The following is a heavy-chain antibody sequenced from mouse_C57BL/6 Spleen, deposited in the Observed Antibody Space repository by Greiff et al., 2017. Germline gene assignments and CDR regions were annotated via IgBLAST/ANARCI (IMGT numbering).Heavy chain of an antibody. CDR1: GFTFSSYA. CDR2: ISDGGSYT. J-gene: IGHJ1*03. CDR3: ARDDDYDVGWYFDV. Sequence: EVKLVESGGGLVKPGGSLKLSCAASGFTFSSYAMSWVRQTPEKRLAWVATISDGGSYTYYPDNVKGRFTISRDNAKNNLYLQMSHLKSEDTAMYYCARDDDYDVGWYFDVWGTGTTVTVSS. V-gene: IGHV5-4*01. D-gene: IGHD2-4*01.